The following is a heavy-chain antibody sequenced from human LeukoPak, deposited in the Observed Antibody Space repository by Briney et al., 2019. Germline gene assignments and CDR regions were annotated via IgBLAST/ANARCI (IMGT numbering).Heavy chain of an antibody. V-gene: IGHV1-24*01. Sequence: ASVTVSCKVSGYTLTELSMHWVRQAPGKGLEWMGGFDPEDGETIYAQKFQGRVTMTEDTSTDTAYMELSSLRSEDTAVYYCTDSSGSHDGAFDIWGQGTMVTVSS. J-gene: IGHJ3*02. D-gene: IGHD3-22*01. CDR2: FDPEDGET. CDR3: TDSSGSHDGAFDI. CDR1: GYTLTELS.